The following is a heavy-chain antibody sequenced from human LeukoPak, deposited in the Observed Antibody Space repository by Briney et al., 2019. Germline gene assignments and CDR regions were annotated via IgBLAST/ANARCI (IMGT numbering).Heavy chain of an antibody. Sequence: SVKVSCKASGGTFSSYAISWVRQAPGQGLEWMGGITPIFGTANYAQKFQGRVTITTDESTSTAYMELSSLRSEDTAVYYCAASSIAARQGYFDYWGQGTLVTVSS. CDR1: GGTFSSYA. CDR2: ITPIFGTA. D-gene: IGHD6-6*01. CDR3: AASSIAARQGYFDY. V-gene: IGHV1-69*05. J-gene: IGHJ4*02.